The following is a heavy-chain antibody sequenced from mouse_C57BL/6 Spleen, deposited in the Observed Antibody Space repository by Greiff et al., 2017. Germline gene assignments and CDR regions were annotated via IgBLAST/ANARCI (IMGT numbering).Heavy chain of an antibody. CDR3: ARGEGEYDPLFAY. Sequence: VKLQQSRPELVKPGASVKLSCKASGYTFTSYDINWVKQRPGQGLEWIGWIYPRDGSTKYNEKFKGKATLTVDTSSSTAYMELHSLTSEDSAVYFCARGEGEYDPLFAYWGQGTLVTVSA. D-gene: IGHD2-4*01. CDR1: GYTFTSYD. V-gene: IGHV1-85*01. CDR2: IYPRDGST. J-gene: IGHJ3*01.